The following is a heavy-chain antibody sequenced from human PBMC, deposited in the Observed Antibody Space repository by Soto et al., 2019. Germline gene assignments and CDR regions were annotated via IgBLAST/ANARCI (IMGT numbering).Heavy chain of an antibody. Sequence: QVQLVESGGGVVQPGRSLRLSCAASGFTFSSYGMHWVRQAPGKGLEWVVVISYDGSNKYYADSVKGRFTISRDNSKNTLYLQMNSLRAEDTAVYYCAKDSSSYYDYYNGMDVWGQGTTVTVSS. V-gene: IGHV3-30*18. CDR3: AKDSSSYYDYYNGMDV. CDR2: ISYDGSNK. CDR1: GFTFSSYG. J-gene: IGHJ6*02. D-gene: IGHD6-13*01.